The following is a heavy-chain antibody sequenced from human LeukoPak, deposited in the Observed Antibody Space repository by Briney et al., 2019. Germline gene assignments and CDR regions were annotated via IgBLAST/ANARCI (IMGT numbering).Heavy chain of an antibody. CDR3: AKVLPIFGVVIGYFDY. CDR2: ISGSGGST. J-gene: IGHJ4*02. Sequence: GGSLRLSCAASGFTFSSYAMSWVRQAPGKGLERVSAISGSGGSTYYADSVKGRFTISRDNSKNTLYLQMNSLRAEDTAVYYCAKVLPIFGVVIGYFDYWGQGTLVTVSS. V-gene: IGHV3-23*01. D-gene: IGHD3-3*01. CDR1: GFTFSSYA.